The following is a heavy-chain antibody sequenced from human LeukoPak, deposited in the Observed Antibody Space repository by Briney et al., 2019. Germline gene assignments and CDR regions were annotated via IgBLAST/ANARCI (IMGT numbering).Heavy chain of an antibody. V-gene: IGHV3-53*01. CDR3: ARSNYYDSRRFDS. D-gene: IGHD3-22*01. CDR1: LFTVSGHY. CDR2: MYSGGST. J-gene: IGHJ4*02. Sequence: GGSLRLSCAVSLFTVSGHYMSWVREAPGRGLEWGSVMYSGGSTYYADSVKGRFTISRDNSKNTLYLQMHSLRAEDTAVYYCARSNYYDSRRFDSWGQGTLVTASS.